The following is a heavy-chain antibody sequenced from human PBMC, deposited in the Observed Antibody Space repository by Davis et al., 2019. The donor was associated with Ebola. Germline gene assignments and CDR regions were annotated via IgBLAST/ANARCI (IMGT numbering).Heavy chain of an antibody. CDR1: GFIFSSYT. J-gene: IGHJ4*02. D-gene: IGHD3-3*01. CDR2: ISGSDGST. V-gene: IGHV3-23*01. CDR3: ARAGFDEVLDY. Sequence: PGGSLRLSCAASGFIFSSYTMSWVRQAPGKGLEWVSAISGSDGSTYYADSVKGRFTISRDNSKNTLYLQMNSLTADDTSVYYCARAGFDEVLDYWGQGTPVTVSS.